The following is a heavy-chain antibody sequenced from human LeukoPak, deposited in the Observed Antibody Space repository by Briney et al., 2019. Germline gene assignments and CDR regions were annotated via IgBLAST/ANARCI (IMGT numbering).Heavy chain of an antibody. CDR3: AKGAYDYIEMGYFDY. D-gene: IGHD5-12*01. Sequence: GGSLRLSCAASGFSISNSAMSWARQAPGKGLEWVSLIVASSGSTFYADSVKGRFTISRDSSKNTLYLQMNSLRAEDIAVYYCAKGAYDYIEMGYFDYSGQGTLVTVSS. J-gene: IGHJ4*02. CDR1: GFSISNSA. V-gene: IGHV3-23*01. CDR2: IVASSGST.